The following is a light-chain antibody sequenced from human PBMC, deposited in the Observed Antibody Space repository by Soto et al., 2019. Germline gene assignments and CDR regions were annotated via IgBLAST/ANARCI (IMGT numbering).Light chain of an antibody. CDR2: NNN. J-gene: IGLJ1*01. Sequence: QSVLTQPPSASGTPGQRVTMSCSGSSSNIGSNSVYWYQQLPGTAPKLLIYNNNHRPAGVPDRFSGSKSGTSASLAISGLRSEPEDDSFRVAWDGTLSGRFVFGTGTRSPS. CDR1: SSNIGSNS. CDR3: VAWDGTLSGRFV. V-gene: IGLV1-47*02.